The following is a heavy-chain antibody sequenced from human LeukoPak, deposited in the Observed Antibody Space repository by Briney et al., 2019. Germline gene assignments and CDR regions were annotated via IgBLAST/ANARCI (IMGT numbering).Heavy chain of an antibody. CDR3: ARVPLYDRSGYYFDY. CDR1: GFTFSNYN. Sequence: GGSLRLSCAASGFTFSNYNMNWVRQAPGRGLEWVSYISTSGRAIFYADSVKGRFTISRDNAKNSLFLQMNSLRDEDTAVYYCARVPLYDRSGYYFDYWGLGTLVTVSS. J-gene: IGHJ4*02. CDR2: ISTSGRAI. D-gene: IGHD3-22*01. V-gene: IGHV3-48*02.